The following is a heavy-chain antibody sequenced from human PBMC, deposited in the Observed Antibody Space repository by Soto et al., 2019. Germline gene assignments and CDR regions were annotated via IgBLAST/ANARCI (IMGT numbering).Heavy chain of an antibody. D-gene: IGHD2-2*01. J-gene: IGHJ4*02. CDR3: ARGSSWTGTGGY. Sequence: SETLSLTCAVYGGSFSGYYWSWIRQPPGKGLEWIGEINHSGSTNYNPSLKSRVTISVDTSKNQFSLKLSSVTAADTAVYYCARGSSWTGTGGYWGQGTLVTVSS. CDR1: GGSFSGYY. V-gene: IGHV4-34*01. CDR2: INHSGST.